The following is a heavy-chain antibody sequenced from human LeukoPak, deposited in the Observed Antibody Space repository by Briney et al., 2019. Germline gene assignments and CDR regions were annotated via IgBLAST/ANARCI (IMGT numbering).Heavy chain of an antibody. CDR1: GVTFSRHG. D-gene: IGHD3-10*01. CDR2: ISSSSSYI. CDR3: ARERITMVRGVLYNWFDP. V-gene: IGHV3-21*01. J-gene: IGHJ5*02. Sequence: GGTLRLSCVASGVTFSRHGMSWVRQAPGKGLEWVSSISSSSSYIYYADSVKGRFTISRDNAKNSLYLQMNSLRAEDTAVYYCARERITMVRGVLYNWFDPWGQGTLVTVSS.